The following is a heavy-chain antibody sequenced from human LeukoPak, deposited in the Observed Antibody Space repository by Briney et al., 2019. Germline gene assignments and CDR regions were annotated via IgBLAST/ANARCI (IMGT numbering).Heavy chain of an antibody. CDR1: GGPVSSGSYY. V-gene: IGHV4-61*01. CDR2: IYYSGST. J-gene: IGHJ4*02. CDR3: ARSHDHLWGNYPDY. D-gene: IGHD3-16*02. Sequence: SETLSLTCTVSGGPVSSGSYYWSWIRQPPGKGLEWIGYIYYSGSTNYNPSLKSRVTISVDTSKNQFSLKLSSATAADTAVYYCARSHDHLWGNYPDYWGQGTLVTVSS.